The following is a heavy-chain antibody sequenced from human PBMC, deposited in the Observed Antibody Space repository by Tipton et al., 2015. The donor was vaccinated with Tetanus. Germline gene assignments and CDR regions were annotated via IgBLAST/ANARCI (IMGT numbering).Heavy chain of an antibody. J-gene: IGHJ4*02. CDR1: GYIFTNYW. Sequence: QLVQSGGEVKKPGESLKISCKGSGYIFTNYWIGWVRQKPGKGLEWMGIIYPGDSDTRYSPSFQGQVTISVDKSINTAYLQWSSLKASDTSVFYCARARCTDGVCNFDFWGQGALVTVAS. V-gene: IGHV5-51*01. CDR3: ARARCTDGVCNFDF. CDR2: IYPGDSDT. D-gene: IGHD2-8*01.